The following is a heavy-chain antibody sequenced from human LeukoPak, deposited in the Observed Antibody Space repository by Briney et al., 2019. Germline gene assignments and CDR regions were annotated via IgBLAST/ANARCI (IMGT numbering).Heavy chain of an antibody. V-gene: IGHV1-18*01. CDR3: ARSTTVTPYYFDY. CDR2: ISAYNGNT. D-gene: IGHD4-17*01. CDR1: GYTFTSYG. Sequence: ASVKVSCKASGYTFTSYGISWVRQAPGQGLEWMGWISAYNGNTNYAQKFQGRVTITADESTSTAYMELSSLRSEDTAVYYCARSTTVTPYYFDYWGQGTLVTVSS. J-gene: IGHJ4*02.